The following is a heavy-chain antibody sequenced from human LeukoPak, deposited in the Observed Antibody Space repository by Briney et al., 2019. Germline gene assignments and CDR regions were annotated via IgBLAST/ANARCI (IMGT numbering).Heavy chain of an antibody. V-gene: IGHV3-74*01. D-gene: IGHD3-22*01. CDR3: ARSSALYYDSSGYYDY. CDR2: INSDGSST. CDR1: GFTFSSYW. J-gene: IGHJ4*02. Sequence: GGSLRLSCAASGFTFSSYWMHWVRQAPGKGPVWVSRINSDGSSTTYADSVKGRFTISRDNAKNTLYPQMNSLRAEDMAVYYCARSSALYYDSSGYYDYWGQGTLVTVSS.